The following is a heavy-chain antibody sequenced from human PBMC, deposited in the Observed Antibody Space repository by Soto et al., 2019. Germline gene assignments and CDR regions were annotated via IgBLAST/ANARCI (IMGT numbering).Heavy chain of an antibody. CDR1: GFTFSNHA. D-gene: IGHD4-17*01. CDR2: VSGSGGYI. CDR3: AKAGANGAFFDY. Sequence: EVQLLESGGRVVRPGGSLRLSCAASGFTFSNHAMTWVRQTPGKGLEWVAVVSGSGGYIKHADSVKGRFTISRDNSKNTVYLQMNRLSAADTAVYYWAKAGANGAFFDYWGQGTLGTVSS. J-gene: IGHJ4*02. V-gene: IGHV3-23*01.